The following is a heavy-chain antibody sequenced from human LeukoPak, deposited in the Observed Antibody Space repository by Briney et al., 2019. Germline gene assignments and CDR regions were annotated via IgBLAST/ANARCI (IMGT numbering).Heavy chain of an antibody. CDR3: AAITGYSSGWYLGDFDY. D-gene: IGHD6-19*01. CDR2: ISNDGTRK. J-gene: IGHJ4*02. Sequence: PGRSLKLSCAASGFPFSSYGMAWVRQAPGKGLEWMAVISNDGTRKYYADSVKGRFTISRDNSKNTLYLQMNSLRVEDTAVYYCAAITGYSSGWYLGDFDYWGQGTLVTVSS. CDR1: GFPFSSYG. V-gene: IGHV3-30*03.